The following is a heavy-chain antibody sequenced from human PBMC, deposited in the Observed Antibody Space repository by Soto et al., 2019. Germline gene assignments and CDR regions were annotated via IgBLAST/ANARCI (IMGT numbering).Heavy chain of an antibody. CDR3: ARTAVAGNWFDP. Sequence: QVQLVQAGAEVKKPGSSVKVSCKASGGTFSSYAISWGRQAPGHGLEWMGGIIPIFGTENYALKFQGRGTNNADEATSRSDMELSSVRSEDTAVYNCARTAVAGNWFDPWGQGTLVTVSS. CDR2: IIPIFGTE. D-gene: IGHD6-19*01. J-gene: IGHJ5*02. V-gene: IGHV1-69*01. CDR1: GGTFSSYA.